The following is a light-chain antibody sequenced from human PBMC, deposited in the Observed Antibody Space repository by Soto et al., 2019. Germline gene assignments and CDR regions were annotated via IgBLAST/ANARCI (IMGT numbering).Light chain of an antibody. CDR1: SSDVGGYKY. J-gene: IGLJ2*01. V-gene: IGLV2-14*01. CDR2: EVS. Sequence: QSALTQPASVSGSPGQSITISCTGTSSDVGGYKYVSWYQQHPGKAPKVMIYEVSNRPSGVSNRFSGSKSGNTASLTISGLQAEDEADYYRSSYTSSSTVVFGGGTKLTVL. CDR3: SSYTSSSTVV.